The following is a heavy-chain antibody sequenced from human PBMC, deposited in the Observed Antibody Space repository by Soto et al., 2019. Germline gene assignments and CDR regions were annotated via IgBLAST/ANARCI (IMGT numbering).Heavy chain of an antibody. V-gene: IGHV4-59*08. CDR1: GASISSYY. Sequence: PSETLSLTCTVSGASISSYYWTWVRQPPGEGLEWIGYVYYSGSTNYNPSLKSRVTMSVDTSKNQFSLRLSSVTAADTAVYYCARGYIPQDWFDPCGQGTLVTVSS. CDR2: VYYSGST. CDR3: ARGYIPQDWFDP. J-gene: IGHJ5*02. D-gene: IGHD6-13*01.